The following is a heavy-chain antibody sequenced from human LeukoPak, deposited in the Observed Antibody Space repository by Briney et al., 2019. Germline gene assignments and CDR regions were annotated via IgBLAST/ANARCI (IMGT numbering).Heavy chain of an antibody. CDR3: AREVQLERLGFGKEGSAFDY. V-gene: IGHV3-9*01. D-gene: IGHD1-1*01. Sequence: GGSLRLSCAASGFTFDDYAMHWVRQAPGKGLEWVSGISWNSVNIGYADSVKGRFTISRDNAKNSLYLQMNSLRAEDTAVYYCAREVQLERLGFGKEGSAFDYWGQGTLVTVSS. CDR2: ISWNSVNI. J-gene: IGHJ4*02. CDR1: GFTFDDYA.